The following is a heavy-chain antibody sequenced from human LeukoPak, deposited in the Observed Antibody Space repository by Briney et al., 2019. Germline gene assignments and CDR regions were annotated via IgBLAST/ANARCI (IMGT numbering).Heavy chain of an antibody. Sequence: GGSLRLSCAASGFTFSSYAMSWVRQAPGKGLEWVSAISGSGGSTYYADSVKGRFTISRDNSKNTLYLQMNSLRAEDTAVYYCVKDAGSGSYYTSVFDPWGQGTLVTVSS. CDR3: VKDAGSGSYYTSVFDP. CDR1: GFTFSSYA. D-gene: IGHD3-10*01. CDR2: ISGSGGST. J-gene: IGHJ5*02. V-gene: IGHV3-23*01.